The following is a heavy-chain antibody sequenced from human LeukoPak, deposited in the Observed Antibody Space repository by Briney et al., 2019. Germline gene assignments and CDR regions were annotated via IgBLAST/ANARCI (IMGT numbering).Heavy chain of an antibody. CDR3: AKEQEGTAIGGVFDY. CDR2: ISAASGST. D-gene: IGHD2-21*02. J-gene: IGHJ4*02. Sequence: ASVKVSCMASGYSFTSFGLSWVRQAPGQGPEWMGWISAASGSTNYAQKFQDRVTMTTDTSTTTVYMELRSLRSDDTAVYYCAKEQEGTAIGGVFDYWAREPWSPSPQ. CDR1: GYSFTSFG. V-gene: IGHV1-18*01.